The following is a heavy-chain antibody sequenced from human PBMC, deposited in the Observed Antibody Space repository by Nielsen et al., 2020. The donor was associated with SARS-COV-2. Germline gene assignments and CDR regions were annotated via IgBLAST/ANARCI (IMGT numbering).Heavy chain of an antibody. D-gene: IGHD2-21*02. CDR3: ARIRYCGGDCYST. V-gene: IGHV1-69*02. Sequence: WVRQAPGQGLEWMGRIIPILGIANYAQKFQGRVTITADKSTSTAYMELSSLRSEDTAVYYCARIRYCGGDCYSTWGQGTLVTVSS. J-gene: IGHJ5*02. CDR2: IIPILGIA.